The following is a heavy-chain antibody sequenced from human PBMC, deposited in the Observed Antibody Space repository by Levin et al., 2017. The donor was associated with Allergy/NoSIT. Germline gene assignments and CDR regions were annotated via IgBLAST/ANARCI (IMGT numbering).Heavy chain of an antibody. V-gene: IGHV3-21*01. Sequence: GGSLRLSCAASGFTFSSYGMIWVRQAPGKGLEWVSSISSGSSYIYYADSVKGRFTISRDNAKNSLYLQMNSLRAEDTAVYYCARGSMVQGVFDWGQGTLVTVSS. CDR3: ARGSMVQGVFD. J-gene: IGHJ4*02. CDR2: ISSGSSYI. CDR1: GFTFSSYG. D-gene: IGHD3-10*01.